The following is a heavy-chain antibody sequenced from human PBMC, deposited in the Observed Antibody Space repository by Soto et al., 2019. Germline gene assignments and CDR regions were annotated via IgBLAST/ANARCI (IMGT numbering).Heavy chain of an antibody. D-gene: IGHD2-2*01. CDR3: ARDQVVPAAMNYYYYGMDV. CDR1: GYTFTGYY. CDR2: INPNSGGT. V-gene: IGHV1-2*02. Sequence: ASVKVSCKASGYTFTGYYMHWVRQAPGQGLEWMGWINPNSGGTNYAQKFQGRVTMTRDTSISTAYMELSRLRSDDTVVYYCARDQVVPAAMNYYYYGMDVWGQGTTVTVSS. J-gene: IGHJ6*02.